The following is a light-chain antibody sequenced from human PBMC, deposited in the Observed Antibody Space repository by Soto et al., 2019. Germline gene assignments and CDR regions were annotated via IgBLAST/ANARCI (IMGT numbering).Light chain of an antibody. CDR2: GAS. Sequence: DIQLTQSPSFLSASVGDTVTITCRASQGISRSLAWYQQKPGKAPKLLIYGASTLQSNVPSRFSGSGSGTEFTLTINSLQTEDFASYYCQQLTSYPLTFGGGAKVEIK. V-gene: IGKV1-9*01. CDR1: QGISRS. CDR3: QQLTSYPLT. J-gene: IGKJ4*01.